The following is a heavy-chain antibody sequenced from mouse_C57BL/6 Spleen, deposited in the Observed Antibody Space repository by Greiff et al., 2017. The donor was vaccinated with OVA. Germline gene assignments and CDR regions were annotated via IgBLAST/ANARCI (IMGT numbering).Heavy chain of an antibody. D-gene: IGHD4-1*01. CDR2: IYPSDSET. V-gene: IGHV1-61*01. J-gene: IGHJ4*01. CDR1: GYTFTSYW. Sequence: QVQLQQPGAELVRPGSSVKLSCKASGYTFTSYWMDWVKQRPGQGLEWIGNIYPSDSETHYNQKFKDKATLTVDKSSSTAYMQLSSLTSEDSAVYYCARRLTRTFFYAMDYWGQGTSGTVSS. CDR3: ARRLTRTFFYAMDY.